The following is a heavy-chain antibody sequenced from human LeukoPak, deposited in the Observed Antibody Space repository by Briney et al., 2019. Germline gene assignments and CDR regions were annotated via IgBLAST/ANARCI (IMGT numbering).Heavy chain of an antibody. CDR3: ARLSPNYHEVY. CDR1: GYTFTSYG. V-gene: IGHV1-18*01. D-gene: IGHD1-7*01. J-gene: IGHJ4*02. Sequence: ASVKVSCKASGYTFTSYGISWVRQAPGQGLEWMGWISAYNGNTNYAQKLQGRVTMTRDTSTSTVYMELSSLRSEDTAVYYCARLSPNYHEVYWGQGTLVTVSS. CDR2: ISAYNGNT.